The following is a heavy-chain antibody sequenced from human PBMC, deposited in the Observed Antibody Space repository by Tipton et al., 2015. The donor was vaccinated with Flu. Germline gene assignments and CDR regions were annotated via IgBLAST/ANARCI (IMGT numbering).Heavy chain of an antibody. V-gene: IGHV4-61*08. CDR2: IYYSGST. CDR3: ARDRSRNAFDI. Sequence: LRLSCNVSGGSISSGGAYWSWIRQPPGKGLEWIGYIYYSGSTKYNPSLKSRVTISVDTSKKQFSLKLSSVTAADTAVYYCARDRSRNAFDIWGQGTMVTVSS. J-gene: IGHJ3*02. CDR1: GGSISSGGAY.